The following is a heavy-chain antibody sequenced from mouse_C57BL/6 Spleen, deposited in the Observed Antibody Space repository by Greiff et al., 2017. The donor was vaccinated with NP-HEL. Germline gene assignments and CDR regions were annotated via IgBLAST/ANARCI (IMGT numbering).Heavy chain of an antibody. D-gene: IGHD2-3*01. CDR3: ARGDGYWGY. CDR1: GYTFTDYY. J-gene: IGHJ2*01. Sequence: QVKLMESGAELVRPGASVKLSCKASGYTFTDYYINWVKQRPGQGLEWIARIYPGSGNTYYNEKFKGKATLTAEKSSSTAYMQLSSLTSEDSAVYFCARGDGYWGYWGQGTTLTVSS. V-gene: IGHV1-76*01. CDR2: IYPGSGNT.